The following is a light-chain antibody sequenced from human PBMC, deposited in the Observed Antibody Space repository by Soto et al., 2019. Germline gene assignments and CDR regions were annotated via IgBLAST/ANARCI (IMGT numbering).Light chain of an antibody. CDR1: QSVSSY. V-gene: IGKV3-20*01. CDR2: AAS. J-gene: IGKJ1*01. CDR3: QQYGSSPPRT. Sequence: EIVLTQSPATLSLSPGERATLSCRASQSVSSYLAWYQQKPGQAPRLLIYAASTRATDVPDRFSGSGSGEDFTLSISRLQPEDFAVYYCQQYGSSPPRTFGQGTKVDIK.